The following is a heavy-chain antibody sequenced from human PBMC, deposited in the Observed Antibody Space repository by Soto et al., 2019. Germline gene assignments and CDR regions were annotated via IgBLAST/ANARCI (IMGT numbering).Heavy chain of an antibody. CDR3: ARGGDYGDYFDY. V-gene: IGHV1-18*01. CDR2: ISAYNGNT. Sequence: YSRGSACRVTSYVSIGAGQAPGQGLEWMGWISAYNGNTNYAQKLQGRVTMTTDTSTSTAYMELRSLRSDDTAVYYCARGGDYGDYFDYWGQGTLVTVSS. J-gene: IGHJ4*02. CDR1: ACRVTSYV. D-gene: IGHD4-17*01.